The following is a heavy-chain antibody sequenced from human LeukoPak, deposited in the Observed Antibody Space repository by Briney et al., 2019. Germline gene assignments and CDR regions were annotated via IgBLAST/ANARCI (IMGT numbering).Heavy chain of an antibody. D-gene: IGHD5-12*01. V-gene: IGHV3-48*02. CDR3: ARATDSGYDFKLYY. CDR2: ISSSSSTI. CDR1: GFSFSSYA. Sequence: GGSLRLSCAASGFSFSSYAVSWVRQAPGKGLEWVSYISSSSSTIYYADSVKGRFTISRDNAKNSLYLQMNSLRDEDTAVYYCARATDSGYDFKLYYWGQGTLVTVSS. J-gene: IGHJ4*02.